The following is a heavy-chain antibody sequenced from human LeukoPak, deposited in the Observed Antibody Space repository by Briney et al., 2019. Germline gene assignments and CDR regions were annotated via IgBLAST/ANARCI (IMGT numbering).Heavy chain of an antibody. Sequence: GGSLRLSCEASGLTFGSYAMNWVRQAPGKGLEWVSGISGSGGDTYYADSVKGRFTISRDNSKNTLYLQMNSLRAEDTAVYYCAKVPTDCSSTSCYPFDYWGQGTLVTVSS. CDR1: GLTFGSYA. CDR3: AKVPTDCSSTSCYPFDY. CDR2: ISGSGGDT. J-gene: IGHJ4*02. V-gene: IGHV3-23*01. D-gene: IGHD2-2*01.